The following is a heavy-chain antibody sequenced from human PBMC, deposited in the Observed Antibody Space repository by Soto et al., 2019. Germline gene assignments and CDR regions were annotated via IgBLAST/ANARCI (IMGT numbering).Heavy chain of an antibody. Sequence: GSLRLSCAASGFTFSGSAMHWVRQASGKGLEWVGRIRSKVNSYATAYAESVKGRFTISRDDSKNTAYLQMNSLKSEDTAVYYCIRHNGDYCSGKGALVPVSS. V-gene: IGHV3-73*01. CDR3: IRHNGDYC. CDR1: GFTFSGSA. D-gene: IGHD2-8*01. J-gene: IGHJ4*02. CDR2: IRSKVNSYAT.